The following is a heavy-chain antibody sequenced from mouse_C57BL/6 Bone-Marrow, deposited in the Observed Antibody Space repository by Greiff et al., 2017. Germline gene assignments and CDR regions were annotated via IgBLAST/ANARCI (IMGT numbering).Heavy chain of an antibody. CDR1: GYTFTDYY. D-gene: IGHD3-2*01. V-gene: IGHV1-75*01. CDR3: ARWQRDRAGRSRFAY. CDR2: IFPGSGST. Sequence: QVQLQQSGPELVKPGASVKISCKASGYTFTDYYINWVKQRPGQGLEWIGRIFPGSGSTYYNEKFKGKATLTVDKSSHTAYMLLSRLTSEDSAVXFWARWQRDRAGRSRFAYWGQGTLVTVSA. J-gene: IGHJ3*01.